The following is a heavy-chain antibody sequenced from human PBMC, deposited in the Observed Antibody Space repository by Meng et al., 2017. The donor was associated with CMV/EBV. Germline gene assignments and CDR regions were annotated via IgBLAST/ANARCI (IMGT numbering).Heavy chain of an antibody. CDR3: ARVSEGSSGYYFDY. CDR1: GGSISSSNW. J-gene: IGHJ4*02. D-gene: IGHD3-22*01. Sequence: VSGGSISSSNWGSWVRQPPGKGLEWIGEIYHSGSTNYNPSLKSRVTISVDKSKNQFSLKLSSVTAADTAVYYCARVSEGSSGYYFDYWGQGTLVPSPQ. V-gene: IGHV4-4*02. CDR2: IYHSGST.